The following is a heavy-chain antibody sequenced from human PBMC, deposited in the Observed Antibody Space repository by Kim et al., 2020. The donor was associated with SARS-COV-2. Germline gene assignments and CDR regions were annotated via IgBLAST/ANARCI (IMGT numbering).Heavy chain of an antibody. Sequence: TKYSQKFQGRVTITRDTSASTAFMELSSLRSEDTAVYYCAREYSSSWCDYWGQGTLVTVSS. J-gene: IGHJ4*02. CDR3: AREYSSSWCDY. CDR2: T. D-gene: IGHD6-13*01. V-gene: IGHV1-3*01.